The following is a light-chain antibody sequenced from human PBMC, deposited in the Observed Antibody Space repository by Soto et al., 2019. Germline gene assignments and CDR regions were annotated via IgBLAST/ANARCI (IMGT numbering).Light chain of an antibody. CDR2: GAS. Sequence: EIVLTHSPGTLSLSPCERATLSSSASQSVSSNLAWYQQQPGQAPRLLIYGASTRATGIPARFSGSGSGTEFTLTISSLQSEDFAVYYCQQYNNWLPLTFGGGTKVDI. J-gene: IGKJ4*01. CDR3: QQYNNWLPLT. CDR1: QSVSSN. V-gene: IGKV3-15*01.